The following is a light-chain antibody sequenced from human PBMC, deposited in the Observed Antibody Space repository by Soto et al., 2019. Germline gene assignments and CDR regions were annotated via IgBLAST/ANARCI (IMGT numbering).Light chain of an antibody. CDR3: QEYNTAPNT. Sequence: DIRMTQSPSSLSASVGDRVTITCRASQGISNYLAWYQQKPGKVPKLLIYTASTLQSGVPSRLSCSRSGTAFTLSICSLQPEDVATYYCQEYNTAPNTCGGGTKVEI. CDR2: TAS. J-gene: IGKJ4*01. CDR1: QGISNY. V-gene: IGKV1-27*01.